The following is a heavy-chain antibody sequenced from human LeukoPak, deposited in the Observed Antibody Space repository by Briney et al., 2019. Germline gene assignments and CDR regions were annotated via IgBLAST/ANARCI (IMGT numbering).Heavy chain of an antibody. CDR2: IYTSGSN. Sequence: SETLSLTCTVSGGSISSYYWSWIRQPAGKGLEWIGRIYTSGSNNYKPSLKSRVTMSVDTSKNQFSLKLSSVTAADTAVYYCARVPGEVGATEYFDYWGQGTLVTVSS. J-gene: IGHJ4*02. V-gene: IGHV4-4*07. CDR1: GGSISSYY. D-gene: IGHD1-26*01. CDR3: ARVPGEVGATEYFDY.